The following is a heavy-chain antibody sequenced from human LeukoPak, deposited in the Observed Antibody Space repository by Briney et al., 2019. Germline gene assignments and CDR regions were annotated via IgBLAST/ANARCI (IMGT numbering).Heavy chain of an antibody. CDR1: GDSVSSNSAA. J-gene: IGHJ4*02. D-gene: IGHD6-19*01. CDR2: TYHRSKWFN. Sequence: SQTLLLTCAISGDSVSSNSAAWNRIRQSPSRGLEWLGRTYHRSKWFNDYAVSVKSRITINPDTSKNQFSLQLNSVTPEDTAVYYCARDSGWLVDCWGQGTLVTVSS. CDR3: ARDSGWLVDC. V-gene: IGHV6-1*01.